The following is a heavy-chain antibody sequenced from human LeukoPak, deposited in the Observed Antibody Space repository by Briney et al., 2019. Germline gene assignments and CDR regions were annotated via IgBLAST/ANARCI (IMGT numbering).Heavy chain of an antibody. CDR3: ARGGLTYYDFWSGNLDY. Sequence: PGGSLRLSCAASGFTFSSYWMSWVRQAPEKGLEWVANIKQDGSEKYYVDSVKGRFTISRDNAKNSLYLQMNSLRAEDTAVYYCARGGLTYYDFWSGNLDYWGQGTLVTVSS. D-gene: IGHD3-3*01. J-gene: IGHJ4*02. CDR2: IKQDGSEK. V-gene: IGHV3-7*01. CDR1: GFTFSSYW.